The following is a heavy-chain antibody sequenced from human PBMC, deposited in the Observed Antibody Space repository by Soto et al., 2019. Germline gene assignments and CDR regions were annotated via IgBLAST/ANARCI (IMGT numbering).Heavy chain of an antibody. CDR2: IKTSANNYAT. J-gene: IGHJ4*02. CDR3: TGKWELPN. CDR1: GFTFSGSS. V-gene: IGHV3-73*02. Sequence: EVQLVESGGGLVQPGGSLKLSCAASGFTFSGSSMHWVRQASGKGLEWVGLIKTSANNYATAYAASVEVRFTISRDDSKDTAYLQMDSLRTEDRAIYYCTGKWELPNWGQGTLVTVSS. D-gene: IGHD1-26*01.